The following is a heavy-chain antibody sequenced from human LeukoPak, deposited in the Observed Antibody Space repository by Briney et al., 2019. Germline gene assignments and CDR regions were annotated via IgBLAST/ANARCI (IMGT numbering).Heavy chain of an antibody. CDR2: IGDRT. CDR1: GFAFNSYT. Sequence: GSLRLSCAASGFAFNSYTMSWVRQAPGKGLEWVSTIGDRTYYADSVQGRFTISRDNSKNTLYLQINSLGAEDTAVYYCARPWPSGSSSIFDYWGQGTLVTVSS. J-gene: IGHJ4*02. CDR3: ARPWPSGSSSIFDY. V-gene: IGHV3-23*01. D-gene: IGHD3-10*01.